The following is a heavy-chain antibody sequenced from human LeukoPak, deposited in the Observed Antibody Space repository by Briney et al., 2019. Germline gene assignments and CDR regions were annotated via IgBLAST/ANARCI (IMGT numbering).Heavy chain of an antibody. D-gene: IGHD2-2*01. CDR3: ARGTPLFDH. CDR2: MYLSGTT. CDR1: GDSINSLDL. J-gene: IGHJ4*02. Sequence: SETLSLTCTVSGDSINSLDLWSWVRQPPGKGLEWIGEMYLSGTTHSNPSVKSRVTISVDTSKNQFSLKLSSVTAADTAVYYCARGTPLFDHWGQGTLVTVSS. V-gene: IGHV4-4*02.